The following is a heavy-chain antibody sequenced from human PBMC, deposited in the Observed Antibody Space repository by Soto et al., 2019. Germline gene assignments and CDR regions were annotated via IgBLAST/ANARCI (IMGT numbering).Heavy chain of an antibody. D-gene: IGHD6-6*01. CDR2: MNPNIGNT. Sequence: QVQLVQSGAEVKKPGASVKVSCKASGYTFTSYDINCVRQATGQGLEWMGWMNPNIGNTGYAQKLQGRVTMTRNTSISTAYMELSSLRSEDTAVYYCARGVGRRPSRKTHDYWGQGTLVTVSS. J-gene: IGHJ4*02. V-gene: IGHV1-8*01. CDR1: GYTFTSYD. CDR3: ARGVGRRPSRKTHDY.